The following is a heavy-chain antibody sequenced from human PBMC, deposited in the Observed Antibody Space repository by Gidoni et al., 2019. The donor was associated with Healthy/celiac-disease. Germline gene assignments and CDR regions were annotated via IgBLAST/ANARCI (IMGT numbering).Heavy chain of an antibody. J-gene: IGHJ4*02. CDR2: ISGSGGST. D-gene: IGHD1-26*01. CDR3: AKAGGVWELLYYFDY. V-gene: IGHV3-23*01. Sequence: EVQLLESGGGLVQPGGSLRLSCAASGFTFSSYAMRWVRQAPGKGLEWVSAISGSGGSTYYADSVKGRFTISRDNSKNTLYLQMNSLRAEDTAVYYCAKAGGVWELLYYFDYWGQGTLVTVSS. CDR1: GFTFSSYA.